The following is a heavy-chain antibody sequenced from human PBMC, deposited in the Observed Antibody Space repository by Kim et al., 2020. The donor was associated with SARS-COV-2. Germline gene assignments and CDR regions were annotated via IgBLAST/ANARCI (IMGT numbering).Heavy chain of an antibody. J-gene: IGHJ4*02. CDR3: ALYLGYCSGGSCPSGY. CDR1: GGSFSGYY. Sequence: SETLSLTCAVYGGSFSGYYWSWIRQPPGKGLEWIGEINHSGSTNYNPSLKSRVTISVDTSKNQFSLKLSSVTAADTAVYYCALYLGYCSGGSCPSGYWGQGTLVTVSS. CDR2: INHSGST. D-gene: IGHD2-15*01. V-gene: IGHV4-34*01.